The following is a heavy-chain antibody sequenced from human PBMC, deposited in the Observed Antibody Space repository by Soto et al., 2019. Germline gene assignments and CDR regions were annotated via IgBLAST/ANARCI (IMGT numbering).Heavy chain of an antibody. CDR1: GGSVSSGGFY. CDR3: ARVHSGRNWFDP. V-gene: IGHV4-61*08. D-gene: IGHD6-19*01. Sequence: PETLCLTCTVSGGSVSSGGFYWIWVRQPPGKGLEWIGFIYFSGSTNYNPSLKSRVTMSLDTSKNQFSLKLTSVTPADTAVYYCARVHSGRNWFDPWGQGTLVTVSS. J-gene: IGHJ5*02. CDR2: IYFSGST.